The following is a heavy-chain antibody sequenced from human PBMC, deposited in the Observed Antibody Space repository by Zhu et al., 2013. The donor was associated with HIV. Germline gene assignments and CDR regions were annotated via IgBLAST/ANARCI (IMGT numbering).Heavy chain of an antibody. CDR2: IHAGTGNT. V-gene: IGHV1-3*01. Sequence: QVQLVQSGAEVNKPGASVKVSCKASGYTFTNYAIHWVRQAPGQRLEWMGWIHAGTGNTQYAQKFQDTVTISRDTSASTAYLELSSLRSADTAVYLCARAGYCSSSSSSCFSYYSGLDVWGLGTTVTVSS. J-gene: IGHJ6*02. CDR1: GYTFTNYA. D-gene: IGHD2-2*01. CDR3: ARAGYCSSSSSSCFSYYSGLDV.